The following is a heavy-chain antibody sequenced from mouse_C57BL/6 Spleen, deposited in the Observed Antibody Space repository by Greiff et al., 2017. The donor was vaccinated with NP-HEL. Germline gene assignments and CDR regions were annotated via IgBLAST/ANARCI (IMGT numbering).Heavy chain of an antibody. CDR1: GYAFSSYW. Sequence: VQLQQSGAELVKPGASVKISCKASGYAFSSYWMNWVKQRPGKGLEWIGQIYPGDGDTNYNGKFTGKATLTADKSSSTAYMQRRSLTSEESAVYCCARSALITTVVATGYFEVWGTGTTVTVSS. J-gene: IGHJ1*03. V-gene: IGHV1-80*01. CDR3: ARSALITTVVATGYFEV. D-gene: IGHD1-1*01. CDR2: IYPGDGDT.